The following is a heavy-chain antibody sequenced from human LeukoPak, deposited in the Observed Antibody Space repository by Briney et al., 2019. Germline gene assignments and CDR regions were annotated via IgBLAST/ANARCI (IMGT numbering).Heavy chain of an antibody. CDR3: AKFARAAAGS. D-gene: IGHD6-13*01. V-gene: IGHV3-23*01. CDR2: ISGSGGNT. CDR1: GFTFSSYA. J-gene: IGHJ1*01. Sequence: GGSLRLSCAASGFTFSSYAMSWVRQAPGKGLEWVSTISGSGGNTYYADSVKGRFTISRDNSKSTLFLQMNSLRAEDTAVYYCAKFARAAAGSWGQGTLVTVSS.